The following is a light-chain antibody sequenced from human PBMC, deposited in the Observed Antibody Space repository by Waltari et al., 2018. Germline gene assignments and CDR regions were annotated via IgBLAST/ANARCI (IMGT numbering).Light chain of an antibody. J-gene: IGLJ2*01. CDR1: SRDVGRYNL. V-gene: IGLV2-23*02. Sequence: QSALTQPASVSGSPGQSITVSCTGTSRDVGRYNLGSWYQQHPGKAPKLIIYEVSERPSGVSDRFSGSKSGNSASLTISGLQAEDEGDYSCCSFAGSSSSMVFGGGTKLTVL. CDR3: CSFAGSSSSMV. CDR2: EVS.